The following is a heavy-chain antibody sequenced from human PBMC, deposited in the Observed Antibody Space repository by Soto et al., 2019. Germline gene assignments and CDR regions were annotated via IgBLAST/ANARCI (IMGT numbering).Heavy chain of an antibody. CDR1: GGSISSGGYS. CDR2: IYHSGST. V-gene: IGHV4-30-2*01. J-gene: IGHJ4*02. D-gene: IGHD3-9*01. CDR3: ARVVYDILTGYYYFDY. Sequence: QLQLQESGSGLVKPSQTLSHTCAVSGGSISSGGYSWSWIRQPPGKGLEWIGYIYHSGSTYYNPSLKSRVTISVDRSKNQFSLKLSSVTAADTAVYYCARVVYDILTGYYYFDYWGQGTLVTVSS.